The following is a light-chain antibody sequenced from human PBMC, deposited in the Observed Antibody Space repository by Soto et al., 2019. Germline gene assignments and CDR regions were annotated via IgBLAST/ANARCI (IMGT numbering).Light chain of an antibody. CDR3: QQYGSLPYT. J-gene: IGKJ2*01. CDR2: GAS. CDR1: QNVDNNF. Sequence: ENVLTQSPGTLSLSPGERATLSCRASQNVDNNFLAWDQHKPGQPPRLLIFGASFRAAGIPDRFSGSGSGTDFTLSISRLEPEDFVVYHCQQYGSLPYTFGQGTKLDI. V-gene: IGKV3-20*01.